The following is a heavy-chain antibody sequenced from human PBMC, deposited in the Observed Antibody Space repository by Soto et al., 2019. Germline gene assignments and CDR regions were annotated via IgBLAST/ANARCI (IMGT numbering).Heavy chain of an antibody. J-gene: IGHJ4*02. CDR1: GFTFSSYA. CDR3: AKDVLEDIVATEGFYMGY. CDR2: ISGSGGST. D-gene: IGHD5-12*01. V-gene: IGHV3-23*01. Sequence: GGSLRLSCAASGFTFSSYAMSWVRQAPGKGLEWVSAISGSGGSTYYADSVKGRFTISRDNSKNTLYLQMNSLRAEDTAVYYCAKDVLEDIVATEGFYMGYWGQGTLVTVSS.